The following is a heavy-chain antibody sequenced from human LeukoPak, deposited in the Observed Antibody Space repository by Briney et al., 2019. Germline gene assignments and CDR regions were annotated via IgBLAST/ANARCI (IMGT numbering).Heavy chain of an antibody. CDR1: GFTFRRYD. V-gene: IGHV3-23*01. D-gene: IGHD3-22*01. J-gene: IGHJ4*02. CDR3: ARHPDYYDSSALDY. CDR2: ISGNGDST. Sequence: GGSLRLSCAASGFTFRRYDMSWVRQAPGKGLEWVSAISGNGDSTYYVDSVKGRFTISRDNSKNTLYLQMNSLRAEDTAVYYCARHPDYYDSSALDYWGQGTLVTVSS.